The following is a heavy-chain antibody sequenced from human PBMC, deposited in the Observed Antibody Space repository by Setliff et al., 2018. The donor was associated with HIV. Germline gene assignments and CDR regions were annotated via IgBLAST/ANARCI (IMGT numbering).Heavy chain of an antibody. J-gene: IGHJ4*02. D-gene: IGHD1-1*01. CDR1: GFTFASYA. V-gene: IGHV3-23*01. Sequence: HPGGSLRLSCAASGFTFASYAMNWVRQAPGKGLEWVSTIIGSGGSTFYADSVKGRFTISRDNSKNTVYLQLNSLRAEDTAVYYCASARIPTGGTSTSFDFWGQGTLVTVS. CDR2: IIGSGGST. CDR3: ASARIPTGGTSTSFDF.